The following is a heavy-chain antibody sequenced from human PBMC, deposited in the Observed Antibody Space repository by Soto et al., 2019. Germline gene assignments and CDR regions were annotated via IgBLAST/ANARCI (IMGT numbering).Heavy chain of an antibody. CDR1: GGSISSGGYY. J-gene: IGHJ4*02. CDR2: IYYSGST. Sequence: PSETLSLTCTVSGGSISSGGYYWSWIRQHPGKGLEWIGYIYYSGSTYYNPSLKSRVTISVDTSKNQFSLKLSSVTAADTAVYYCASEMATIKGYYFDYWGQGTLVTVSS. V-gene: IGHV4-31*03. CDR3: ASEMATIKGYYFDY. D-gene: IGHD5-12*01.